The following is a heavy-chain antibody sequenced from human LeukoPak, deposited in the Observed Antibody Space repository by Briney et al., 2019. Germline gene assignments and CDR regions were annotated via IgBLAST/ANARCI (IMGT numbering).Heavy chain of an antibody. CDR3: AKADGDYVWYFDY. CDR1: GFTFRSYA. D-gene: IGHD4-17*01. J-gene: IGHJ4*02. CDR2: ISGSGGGT. V-gene: IGHV3-23*01. Sequence: GGSLRLSCAASGFTFRSYAMNWVRQAPGKGLEWVSGISGSGGGTYYADFVKGRFTISRDISKNTLYLQMNSLRAEDTAVYYCAKADGDYVWYFDYWGQGTLVTVSS.